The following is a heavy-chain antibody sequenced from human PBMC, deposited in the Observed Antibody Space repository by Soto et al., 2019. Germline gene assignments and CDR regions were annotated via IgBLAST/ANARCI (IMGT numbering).Heavy chain of an antibody. CDR3: ASGYSSSWYKYFDY. CDR1: GFTFSSYS. Sequence: PEGSLRLSCAASGFTFSSYSMNWVRQAPGKGLEWVSYISSSSSTIYYADSVKGRFTISRDNAKNSLYLQMNSLRAEDTVVYYCASGYSSSWYKYFDYWGQGTLVTVSS. CDR2: ISSSSSTI. V-gene: IGHV3-48*01. J-gene: IGHJ4*02. D-gene: IGHD6-13*01.